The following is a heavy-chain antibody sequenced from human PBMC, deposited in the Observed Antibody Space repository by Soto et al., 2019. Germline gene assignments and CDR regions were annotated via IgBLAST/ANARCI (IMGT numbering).Heavy chain of an antibody. CDR3: AHRHVSPAYVDF. J-gene: IGHJ4*02. Sequence: QITLRESGPALVQPTQTLTLTCTFSGFSLTTVGVGVAWIRQPPGKALEWLALIYWDDDKIYSPSHKSRLTVTKDTSKDHVVFTMSNLDPTDTATYYCAHRHVSPAYVDFWGQGTLVTVSS. V-gene: IGHV2-5*02. CDR2: IYWDDDK. CDR1: GFSLTTVGVG.